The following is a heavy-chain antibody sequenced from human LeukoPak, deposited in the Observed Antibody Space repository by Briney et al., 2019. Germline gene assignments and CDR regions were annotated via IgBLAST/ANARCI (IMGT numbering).Heavy chain of an antibody. V-gene: IGHV3-23*01. CDR2: ITGSGDGR. Sequence: GGSLRLSCAASGFTFNNHAMTWVRQAPGKGLEWVSVITGSGDGRYYADSVKGRFTISRDNSKNTLHLQMNSLRAEDTALYYCAKDILPYSYGSSGYFFAPWAQETLAAASS. CDR3: AKDILPYSYGSSGYFFAP. D-gene: IGHD3-22*01. CDR1: GFTFNNHA. J-gene: IGHJ5*02.